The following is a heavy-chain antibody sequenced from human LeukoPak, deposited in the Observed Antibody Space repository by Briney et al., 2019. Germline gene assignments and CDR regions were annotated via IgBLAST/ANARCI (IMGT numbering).Heavy chain of an antibody. Sequence: SETLSLTCAVYGGSFSGDYWSWIRQPPGKGLEWIGEINHSGSTNYNPFLKSRVTISVDTSKNQFSLKLSSATAADTAVYYCARSRGWLQSHPLGYWGQGTLVTVSS. J-gene: IGHJ4*02. V-gene: IGHV4-34*01. D-gene: IGHD5-24*01. CDR1: GGSFSGDY. CDR2: INHSGST. CDR3: ARSRGWLQSHPLGY.